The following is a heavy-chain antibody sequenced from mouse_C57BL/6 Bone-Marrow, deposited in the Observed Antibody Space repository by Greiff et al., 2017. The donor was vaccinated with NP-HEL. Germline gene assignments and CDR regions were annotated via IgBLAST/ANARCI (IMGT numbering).Heavy chain of an antibody. J-gene: IGHJ2*01. CDR1: GFTFSDYG. Sequence: EVHLVESGGGLVKPGGSLKLSCAASGFTFSDYGMHWVRQAPEKGLEWVAYISSGSSTIYYADTVKGRFTISRDNAKNTLFLQMTSLRSEDTAMYYCARTDGYYLDYWGQGTTLTVSS. CDR3: ARTDGYYLDY. D-gene: IGHD2-3*01. V-gene: IGHV5-17*01. CDR2: ISSGSSTI.